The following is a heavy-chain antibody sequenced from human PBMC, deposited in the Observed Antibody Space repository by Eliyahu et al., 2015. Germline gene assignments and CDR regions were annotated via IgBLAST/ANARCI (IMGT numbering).Heavy chain of an antibody. Sequence: QVQLQQWGAGLLKPSETLSLTCALYGGSFSGYSWTWVRQPPGKGLEWIGEIIDGGNTNYNPSLKSRLTISVDTSKIQFSLKLTSVTAADTAVYYCARGGTTVITNSGAPTIDYWGQGTLVTVSS. J-gene: IGHJ4*02. CDR2: IIDGGNT. D-gene: IGHD4-17*01. V-gene: IGHV4-34*02. CDR3: ARGGTTVITNSGAPTIDY. CDR1: GGSFSGYS.